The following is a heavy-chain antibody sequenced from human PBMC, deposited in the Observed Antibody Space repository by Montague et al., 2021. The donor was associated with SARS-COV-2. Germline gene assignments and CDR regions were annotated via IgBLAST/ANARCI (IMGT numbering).Heavy chain of an antibody. CDR2: IFYSGST. D-gene: IGHD3-10*01. J-gene: IGHJ4*02. CDR1: GGSISSSSYY. V-gene: IGHV4-39*01. CDR3: ASMVRAQVYYFDY. Sequence: SETLSLTCTVSGGSISSSSYYWGWIRQPPGKGLEWFGSIFYSGSTDYNPSLKSRVTISVDTTKNQFSLKLSSVTAADTAVYYFASMVRAQVYYFDYWGQGTLVTVSS.